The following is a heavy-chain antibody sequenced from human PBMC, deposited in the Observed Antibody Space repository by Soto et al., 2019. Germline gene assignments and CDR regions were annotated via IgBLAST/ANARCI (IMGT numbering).Heavy chain of an antibody. CDR1: GFTFSSYA. CDR2: ISYDGSNK. Sequence: QVQLVESGGGVVQPGRSLRLSCAASGFTFSSYAMHWVRQAPGKGLEWVAVISYDGSNKYYADSVKGRFTISRDNSKNMLYLQMNSLRAEDTAVYYCAKSGGGYSYSFDYWGQGTLVTVSS. CDR3: AKSGGGYSYSFDY. D-gene: IGHD5-18*01. J-gene: IGHJ4*02. V-gene: IGHV3-30-3*02.